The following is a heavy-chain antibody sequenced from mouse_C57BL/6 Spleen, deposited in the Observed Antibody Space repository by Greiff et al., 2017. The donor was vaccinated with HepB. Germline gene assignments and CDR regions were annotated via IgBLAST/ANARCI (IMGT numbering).Heavy chain of an antibody. J-gene: IGHJ2*01. D-gene: IGHD1-1*01. CDR3: ARYYYGTHFDY. CDR2: IYPRDGST. Sequence: VQLQESDAELVKPGASVKISCKVSGYTFTDHTIHWMKQRPEQGLEWIGYIYPRDGSTKYNEKFKGKATLTADKSSSTAYLQLKSLTSEYSAVYFCARYYYGTHFDYWGQGTTLTVSS. CDR1: GYTFTDHT. V-gene: IGHV1-78*01.